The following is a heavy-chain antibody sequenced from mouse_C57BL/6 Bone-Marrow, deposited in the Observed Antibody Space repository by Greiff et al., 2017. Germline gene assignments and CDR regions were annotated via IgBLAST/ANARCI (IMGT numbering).Heavy chain of an antibody. CDR1: GYTFTSYT. CDR3: ARLGSSPFDY. D-gene: IGHD1-3*01. CDR2: INPSSGYT. Sequence: VQLQESGAELARPGASVTMSCKASGYTFTSYTMHWVNQRPGQGLEWIGYINPSSGYTKYNQKFKDKATLTADKSSSTAYMQLSSLTSEDSAVYYCARLGSSPFDYWGQGTTLTVSS. V-gene: IGHV1-4*01. J-gene: IGHJ2*01.